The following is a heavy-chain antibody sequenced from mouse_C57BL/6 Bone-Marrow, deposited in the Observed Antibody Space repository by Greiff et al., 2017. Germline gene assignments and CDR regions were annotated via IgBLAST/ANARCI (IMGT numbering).Heavy chain of an antibody. CDR3: GRSRYYGSSWYFDV. CDR1: GYTFTSYW. D-gene: IGHD1-1*01. J-gene: IGHJ1*03. V-gene: IGHV1-64*01. Sequence: VQLQQSGAELVKPGASVKLSCKASGYTFTSYWMHWVKQRPGQGLEWIGMIHPNSGSTNYTEKFKSKATLTVDKSSSTDYMQLSSLTSEDSAVYYCGRSRYYGSSWYFDVWGTGTTVTVSS. CDR2: IHPNSGST.